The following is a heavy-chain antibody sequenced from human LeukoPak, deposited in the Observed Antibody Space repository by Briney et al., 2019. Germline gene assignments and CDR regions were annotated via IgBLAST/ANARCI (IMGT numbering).Heavy chain of an antibody. Sequence: GGSLRLSCAASGFTFSSYSMNWVRQAPGKGLEWVSSISSSSSYIYYADSVKGRFTISRDNAKNSLYLQMNSLRAEDTAVHYCARWLIVGATRDAFDIWGQGTMVTVSS. D-gene: IGHD1-26*01. V-gene: IGHV3-21*01. CDR1: GFTFSSYS. CDR3: ARWLIVGATRDAFDI. CDR2: ISSSSSYI. J-gene: IGHJ3*02.